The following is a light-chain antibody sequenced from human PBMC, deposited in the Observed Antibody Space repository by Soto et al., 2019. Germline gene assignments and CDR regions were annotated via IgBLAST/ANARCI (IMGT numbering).Light chain of an antibody. CDR3: SSYTSRSTLAV. Sequence: QSALTQPASVSGSPGQSITISCTGTSSDVGGYNYVSWYQQHPGKAPKLMIYEVSNRTSGVSNRFSGSKSGNTASLTISGLQSEDEAAYYCSSYTSRSTLAVFGGGTQLTVL. CDR1: SSDVGGYNY. CDR2: EVS. V-gene: IGLV2-14*01. J-gene: IGLJ2*01.